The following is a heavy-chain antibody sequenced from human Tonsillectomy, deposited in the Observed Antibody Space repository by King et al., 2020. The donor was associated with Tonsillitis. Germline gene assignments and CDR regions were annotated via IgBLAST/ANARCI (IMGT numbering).Heavy chain of an antibody. CDR1: GFTFSSYS. CDR2: ISSSSSYI. D-gene: IGHD6-19*01. J-gene: IGHJ6*03. CDR3: ARVPLRGWEPDYYYYMDV. V-gene: IGHV3-21*01. Sequence: VQLVESGGGLVKPGGSLRLSCAASGFTFSSYSMNGVRKAPGKGLEWVSSISSSSSYIYYADSVKGRFTISRDNAKNSLYLQMNSRRAEDTAVDYCARVPLRGWEPDYYYYMDVWGKGTTVTVSS.